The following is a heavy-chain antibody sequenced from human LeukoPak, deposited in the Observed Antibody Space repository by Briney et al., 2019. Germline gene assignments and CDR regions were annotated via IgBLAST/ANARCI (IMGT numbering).Heavy chain of an antibody. CDR1: GGSISSYY. V-gene: IGHV4-59*08. CDR3: ARQAQHFWSGYYYYYYMDV. Sequence: SETLSLTCTVSGGSISSYYWSWIRQPPGKGLEWIGYIYYSGSTNYNPSLKSRVTISVDTSKNQFSLKLSSVTAADTAVYYCARQAQHFWSGYYYYYYMDVWGKGTTVTVSS. J-gene: IGHJ6*03. D-gene: IGHD3-3*02. CDR2: IYYSGST.